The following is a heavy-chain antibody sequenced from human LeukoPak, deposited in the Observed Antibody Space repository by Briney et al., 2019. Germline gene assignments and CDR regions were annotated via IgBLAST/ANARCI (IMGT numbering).Heavy chain of an antibody. V-gene: IGHV4-59*12. Sequence: MSSETLSLTCTVSGGSISSYYWSWIRQPPGKGLEWIGYIYYSGSTNYNPSLKSRVTISVDTSKNQFSLKLSSVTAADTAVYYCARDSGSSPYYFDYWGQGTLVTVSS. CDR3: ARDSGSSPYYFDY. CDR1: GGSISSYY. D-gene: IGHD3-10*01. CDR2: IYYSGST. J-gene: IGHJ4*02.